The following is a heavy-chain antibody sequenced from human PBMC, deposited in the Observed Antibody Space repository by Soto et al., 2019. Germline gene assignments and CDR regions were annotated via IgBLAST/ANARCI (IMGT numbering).Heavy chain of an antibody. Sequence: PGGSLGLSCSASGFTLSSYAMSWFRQAPGKGLEWVSAISGGGSSTYSADSVKGRFTISRDNSKNTLYLQMNSLSAEDTAAYYCEKGYSYGQYYFDYWGQGTLVTVSS. CDR1: GFTLSSYA. J-gene: IGHJ4*02. CDR3: EKGYSYGQYYFDY. CDR2: ISGGGSST. V-gene: IGHV3-23*01. D-gene: IGHD5-18*01.